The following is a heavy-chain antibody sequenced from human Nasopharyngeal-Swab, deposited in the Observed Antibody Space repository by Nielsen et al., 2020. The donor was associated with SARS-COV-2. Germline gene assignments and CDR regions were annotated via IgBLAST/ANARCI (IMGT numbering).Heavy chain of an antibody. D-gene: IGHD3-9*01. CDR1: GGSISSGGYS. CDR2: IYHSGIT. Sequence: LRLSCAVSGGSISSGGYSWSWIRQPPGKGLEWIGDIYHSGITYYNPSLKSRVSISVVRSKNQFSLKLSSVTAADTAGYYCARRNKNILTGFDYWGQGTLVTVSS. J-gene: IGHJ4*02. CDR3: ARRNKNILTGFDY. V-gene: IGHV4-30-2*01.